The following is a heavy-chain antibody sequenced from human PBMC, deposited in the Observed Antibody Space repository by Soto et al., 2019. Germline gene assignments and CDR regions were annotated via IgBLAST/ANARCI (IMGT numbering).Heavy chain of an antibody. J-gene: IGHJ4*02. CDR2: ISPRSAYI. CDR3: ATLIKTYYDDSSGYSQDY. CDR1: RFKFSDYS. Sequence: VGSLRLSCAASRFKFSDYSMNWVRQAPGKGLEWVSSISPRSAYIHYADAVKGRFIISRDDGKNALILQMNSLRAEDTAVYYCATLIKTYYDDSSGYSQDYWGQGTLVTVSS. V-gene: IGHV3-21*01. D-gene: IGHD3-22*01.